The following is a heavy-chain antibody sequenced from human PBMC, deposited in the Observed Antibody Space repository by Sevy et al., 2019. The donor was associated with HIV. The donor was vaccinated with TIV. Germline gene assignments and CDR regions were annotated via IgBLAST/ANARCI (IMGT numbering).Heavy chain of an antibody. CDR1: GFKFDNYA. CDR2: ISVSGRL. J-gene: IGHJ4*02. V-gene: IGHV3-23*01. CDR3: AKDGYSSGLLYYFDH. Sequence: GGSLRLSCAASGFKFDNYAMGWVRQALGQGLVWVSAISVSGRLSYADSVKGRFTISRDSSKKMIYLHLNSLRADDTATYYCAKDGYSSGLLYYFDHWGQGTLVTVSS. D-gene: IGHD6-19*01.